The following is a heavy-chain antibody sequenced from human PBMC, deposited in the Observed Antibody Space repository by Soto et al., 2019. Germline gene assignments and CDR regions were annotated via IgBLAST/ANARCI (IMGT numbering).Heavy chain of an antibody. D-gene: IGHD4-17*01. CDR2: INAGNGNT. V-gene: IGHV1-3*01. CDR3: AREESTVTTTEYYFDP. CDR1: GYTFTSYA. Sequence: ASVKVSCKASGYTFTSYAMHWVRQAPGQRLEWMGWINAGNGNTKYSQKFQGRVTITRDTSASTAYMELSSLRSEDTAVYYCAREESTVTTTEYYFDPWGQGTLVTVSS. J-gene: IGHJ4*02.